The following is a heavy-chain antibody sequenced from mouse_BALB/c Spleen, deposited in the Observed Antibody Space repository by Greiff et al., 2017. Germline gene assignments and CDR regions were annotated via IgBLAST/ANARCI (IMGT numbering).Heavy chain of an antibody. CDR2: IYPGNSDT. D-gene: IGHD4-1*02. J-gene: IGHJ4*01. Sequence: EVQLQQSGTVLARPGASVKMSCKASGYSFTSYWMHWVKQRPGQGLEWIGAIYPGNSDTSYNQKFKGKAKLTAVTSASTAYMELSSLTNEDSAVYYCSNWDLDAMDYWGQGTSVTVSS. CDR3: SNWDLDAMDY. V-gene: IGHV1-5*01. CDR1: GYSFTSYW.